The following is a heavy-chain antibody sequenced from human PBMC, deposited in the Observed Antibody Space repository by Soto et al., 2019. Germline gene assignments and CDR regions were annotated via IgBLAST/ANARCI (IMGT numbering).Heavy chain of an antibody. CDR2: IIPLSGTT. D-gene: IGHD3-22*01. V-gene: IGHV1-69*01. CDR1: GGTFSNHA. Sequence: QVQLVQSGAEVRKPGSSVKVSCKASGGTFSNHAVSWVRQAPGQGPEWMGGIIPLSGTTNYVQKFQGRVTIPADESMPTTYMELSSLRYEDTAVYYCGRGPDRSGFYLFDYWGQGTLVTVSS. CDR3: GRGPDRSGFYLFDY. J-gene: IGHJ4*02.